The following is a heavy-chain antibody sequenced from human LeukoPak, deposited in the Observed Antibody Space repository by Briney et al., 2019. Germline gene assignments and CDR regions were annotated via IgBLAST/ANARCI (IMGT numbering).Heavy chain of an antibody. V-gene: IGHV4-61*02. J-gene: IGHJ5*02. CDR3: ARAPILNWFDP. CDR2: IYTSGST. CDR1: GGSISSGSYY. Sequence: KPSETLSLTCTVSGGSISSGSYYWSCIRQPAGKGLEWIGRIYTSGSTNYNPSLKSRVTISVDTSKNQFSLKLGSVTAADTAVYYCARAPILNWFDPWGQGTLVTVSS.